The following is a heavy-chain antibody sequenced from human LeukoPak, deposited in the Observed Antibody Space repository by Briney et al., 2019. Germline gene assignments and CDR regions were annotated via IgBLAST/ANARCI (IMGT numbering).Heavy chain of an antibody. CDR2: ISGSGGST. Sequence: GGSLRLSCEASGFTFSSYAMSWVRQAPGKGLEWVSPISGSGGSTYYADSVKGRFTISRDNSKNTLYLQMNSLRAEDTAVYYCAKAYGDYVGYYYGMDVWGQGTTVTVSS. CDR1: GFTFSSYA. J-gene: IGHJ6*02. D-gene: IGHD4-17*01. CDR3: AKAYGDYVGYYYGMDV. V-gene: IGHV3-23*01.